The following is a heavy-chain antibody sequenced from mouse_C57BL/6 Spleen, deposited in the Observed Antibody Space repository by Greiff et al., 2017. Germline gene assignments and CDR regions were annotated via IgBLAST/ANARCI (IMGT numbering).Heavy chain of an antibody. J-gene: IGHJ4*01. V-gene: IGHV7-1*01. CDR3: ARGGIYYGSSYDYAMDY. Sequence: EVKLVESGGGLVQSGRSLRLSCATSGFTFSDFYMEWVRQAPGKGLEWIAASRNKANDYTTEYSASVKGRFIVSRDTSQSILYLQMNALRAEDTAIYYCARGGIYYGSSYDYAMDYWGQGTSVTVSS. CDR2: SRNKANDYTT. CDR1: GFTFSDFY. D-gene: IGHD1-1*01.